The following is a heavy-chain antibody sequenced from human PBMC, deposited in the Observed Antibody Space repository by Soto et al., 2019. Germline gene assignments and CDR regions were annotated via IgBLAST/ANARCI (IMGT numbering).Heavy chain of an antibody. CDR3: ASDYGDYALDY. CDR1: GGTFSSYT. Sequence: QVQLVQSGAEVKKPGSSVKVSCKASGGTFSSYTISWVRQARGQGLEWMGRIVPLLGIADYAQKFQGRVTITADKSTSTAYLELSSLRSEDTAVYYCASDYGDYALDYWGQGTLVTVSS. J-gene: IGHJ4*02. D-gene: IGHD4-17*01. CDR2: IVPLLGIA. V-gene: IGHV1-69*02.